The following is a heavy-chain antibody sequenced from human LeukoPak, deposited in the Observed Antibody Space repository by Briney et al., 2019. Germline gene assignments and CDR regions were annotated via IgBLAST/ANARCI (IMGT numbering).Heavy chain of an antibody. J-gene: IGHJ4*02. Sequence: PGGSLRLSCAASGFSIRGHWMHWVRQAPGKGLMWVSRIKSDGSWTNYADSVRGRFTISRDNAKNTLFLQMVGLRAEDTAIYYCVRDGDAYDFDLWGQGILVTVSS. V-gene: IGHV3-74*01. D-gene: IGHD5-12*01. CDR1: GFSIRGHW. CDR2: IKSDGSWT. CDR3: VRDGDAYDFDL.